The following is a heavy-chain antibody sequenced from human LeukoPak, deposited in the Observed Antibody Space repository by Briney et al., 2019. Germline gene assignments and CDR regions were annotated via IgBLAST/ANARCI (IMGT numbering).Heavy chain of an antibody. CDR3: ARYVVYGSGKNYFDY. J-gene: IGHJ4*02. CDR2: INYGGTT. Sequence: PSETLSLTCTLSRYSLSSSDYYWSSNRQPPGKELKCIASINYGGTTYYNPSLKSRVTISVDTSKNQFSLRLSSVTAADTAVYLCARYVVYGSGKNYFDYWGQGTLVTVSS. D-gene: IGHD3-10*01. V-gene: IGHV4-39*01. CDR1: RYSLSSSDYY.